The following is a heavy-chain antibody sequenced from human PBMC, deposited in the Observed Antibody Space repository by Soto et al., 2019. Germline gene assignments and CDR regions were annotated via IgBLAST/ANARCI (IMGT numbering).Heavy chain of an antibody. J-gene: IGHJ4*02. CDR1: GFTLRNYE. CDR3: ASERLCGADCYFFDN. CDR2: ISGSNNNI. Sequence: GGSLRLSCAASGFTLRNYEMNWVRQAPGKGLEWISKISGSNNNIYYADSVRGRFTISRDNAKNSLYLQMNSLRAEDTAIYYCASERLCGADCYFFDNWGQGTQGTFS. D-gene: IGHD2-21*02. V-gene: IGHV3-48*03.